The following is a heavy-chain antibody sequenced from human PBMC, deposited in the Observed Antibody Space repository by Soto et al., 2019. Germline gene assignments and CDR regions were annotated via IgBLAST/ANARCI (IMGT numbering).Heavy chain of an antibody. Sequence: QVQLVESGGGVVQPGRSLRLSCAASGFTFSSYGMHWVRQAPGKGLEWVAVIWYDGSNKYYAGSVKGRFTISRDSSKNTLYLQMNSLRAEDTAVYYCGRDLSDYDLWSGSSSRYSFGMDVWGQGTTVTVSS. V-gene: IGHV3-33*01. CDR2: IWYDGSNK. J-gene: IGHJ6*02. CDR3: GRDLSDYDLWSGSSSRYSFGMDV. CDR1: GFTFSSYG. D-gene: IGHD3-3*01.